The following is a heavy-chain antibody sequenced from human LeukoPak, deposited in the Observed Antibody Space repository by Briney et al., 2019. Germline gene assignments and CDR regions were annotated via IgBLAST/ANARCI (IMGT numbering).Heavy chain of an antibody. V-gene: IGHV3-53*01. CDR3: ARGGITGTFWHAFDI. J-gene: IGHJ3*02. Sequence: AGGSLRLSCAASGFTFSSYAMSWVRQAPGKGLEWVSVIYSGGSTYYADSVKGRFTISRDNSKNTLYLQMNSLRAEDTAVYYCARGGITGTFWHAFDIWGQGTMVTVSS. D-gene: IGHD1-20*01. CDR2: IYSGGST. CDR1: GFTFSSYA.